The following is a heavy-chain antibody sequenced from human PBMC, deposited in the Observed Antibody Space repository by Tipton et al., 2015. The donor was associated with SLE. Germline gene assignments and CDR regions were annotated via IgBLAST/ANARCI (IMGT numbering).Heavy chain of an antibody. CDR3: ARDSAGITLDY. J-gene: IGHJ4*02. CDR1: GGSFSGNY. CDR2: IFHTGST. V-gene: IGHV4-34*12. D-gene: IGHD1-14*01. Sequence: TLSLTCAVYGGSFSGNYWSWVRQPPGKGLEWIGEIFHTGSTNYNPSLKGRVTMSVDKSNNQFSLTLNSVTAADTAVYYCARDSAGITLDYWGQGALVTVSS.